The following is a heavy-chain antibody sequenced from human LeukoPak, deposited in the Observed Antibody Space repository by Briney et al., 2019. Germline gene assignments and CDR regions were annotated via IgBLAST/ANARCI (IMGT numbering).Heavy chain of an antibody. CDR1: GFTFSDYN. CDR2: ITDSGNTI. D-gene: IGHD3-9*01. V-gene: IGHV3-11*01. Sequence: KPGGSLRLSCAASGFTFSDYNMNWVRQAPGKGLGRVSYITDSGNTIHYADSVKGRFTISRDNAKNSLYLQMNSLRAEDTAVYYCARSIGLTGGGVDVWGQGTTVTVSS. J-gene: IGHJ6*02. CDR3: ARSIGLTGGGVDV.